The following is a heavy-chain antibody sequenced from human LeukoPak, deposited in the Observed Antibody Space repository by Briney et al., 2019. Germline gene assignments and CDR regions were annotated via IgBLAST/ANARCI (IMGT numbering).Heavy chain of an antibody. CDR1: GYTFSGYF. V-gene: IGHV1-2*02. D-gene: IGHD3-10*01. CDR2: INPHTGDT. CDR3: ARILAAYGSAIPRFDS. J-gene: IGHJ4*02. Sequence: ASVKVSCKASGYTFSGYFIHWVRQAPGQGLEWMGWINPHTGDTNSAQNFQGRVTMTRDTSITTAYMELISLTSDDTALYYCARILAAYGSAIPRFDSWGQGTLVSVSS.